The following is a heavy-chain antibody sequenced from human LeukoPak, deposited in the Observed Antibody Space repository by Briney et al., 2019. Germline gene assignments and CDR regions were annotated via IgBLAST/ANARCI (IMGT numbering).Heavy chain of an antibody. Sequence: SETLSLTCTVSGGSISTGSYYCGWIRQPPGKGLEWIGAGFYTGRTFYNPSLKSRVTISVDTAKNQFSLRLSSVTAADTAVYFCAMGDNSGYGSDYWGQGTLVTVSS. CDR2: GFYTGRT. CDR1: GGSISTGSYY. J-gene: IGHJ4*02. D-gene: IGHD3-22*01. CDR3: AMGDNSGYGSDY. V-gene: IGHV4-39*01.